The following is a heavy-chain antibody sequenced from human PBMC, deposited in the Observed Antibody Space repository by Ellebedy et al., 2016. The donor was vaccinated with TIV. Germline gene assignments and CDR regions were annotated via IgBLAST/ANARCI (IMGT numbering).Heavy chain of an antibody. CDR3: ARGDAMDV. Sequence: ASVKVSCKASGGTFSSYAISWVRQAPGQGLEWMGWITTYNGNTNYAQHFQGRVTMTTDTSTNTAYMEVRSLRSDDTTIYYCARGDAMDVWGQGTTVTVSS. J-gene: IGHJ6*02. CDR1: GGTFSSYA. D-gene: IGHD3-16*01. V-gene: IGHV1-18*01. CDR2: ITTYNGNT.